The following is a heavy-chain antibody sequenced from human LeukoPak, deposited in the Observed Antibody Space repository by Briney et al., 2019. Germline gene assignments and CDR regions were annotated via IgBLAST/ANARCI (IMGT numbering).Heavy chain of an antibody. CDR3: ARDSRTYSGYSYGLFDY. CDR1: GYTFTGYY. Sequence: VASVKVSCKASGYTFTGYYMHWVRQAPGQGLEWMGWINPNSGGTNYAQKFQGRVTMTRDTSISTAYMELSRLRSDDTAVYYCARDSRTYSGYSYGLFDYWGQGTLVTVSS. V-gene: IGHV1-2*02. D-gene: IGHD5-18*01. CDR2: INPNSGGT. J-gene: IGHJ4*02.